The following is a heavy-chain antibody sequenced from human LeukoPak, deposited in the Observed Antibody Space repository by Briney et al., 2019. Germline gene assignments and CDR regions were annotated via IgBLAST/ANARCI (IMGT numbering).Heavy chain of an antibody. V-gene: IGHV1-46*01. J-gene: IGHJ4*02. CDR3: ARDQEAFDY. Sequence: ASVKVSCKASGYTFTSYSMHWVRQAPGQGLEWMGIINPSGGSTSYAQKFQGRVTVTRDTSTSTVHMELSGLRSEDTAVYYCARDQEAFDYWGQGTLVTVSS. CDR2: INPSGGST. CDR1: GYTFTSYS.